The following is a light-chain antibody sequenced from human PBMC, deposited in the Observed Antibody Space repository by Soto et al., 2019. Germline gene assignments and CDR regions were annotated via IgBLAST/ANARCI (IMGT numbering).Light chain of an antibody. CDR3: QQSYTTASIT. Sequence: DIQMTQSPSSLSASVGDRVTITCRASQSISRNLNWYQHKPGKAPKLLIYAASSLQNGVPSRFSGGGSGTEFTLNISSLQHEDFGTYYCQQSYTTASITFGQGTRLEIK. V-gene: IGKV1-39*01. CDR1: QSISRN. J-gene: IGKJ5*01. CDR2: AAS.